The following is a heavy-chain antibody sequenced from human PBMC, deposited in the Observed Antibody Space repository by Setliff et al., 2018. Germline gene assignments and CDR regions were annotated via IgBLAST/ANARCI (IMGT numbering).Heavy chain of an antibody. CDR2: TIPIFGST. D-gene: IGHD5-18*01. Sequence: SVKVSCKASGGTFSSYGISWVRQAPGQGLEWMGGTIPIFGSTNYAQKFQGRVTIITDESTSTAYMELRSLRTEDTAVYYCAREGVDTRSSTDYRYYMDVWGKGTTVTVSS. V-gene: IGHV1-69*05. CDR3: AREGVDTRSSTDYRYYMDV. CDR1: GGTFSSYG. J-gene: IGHJ6*03.